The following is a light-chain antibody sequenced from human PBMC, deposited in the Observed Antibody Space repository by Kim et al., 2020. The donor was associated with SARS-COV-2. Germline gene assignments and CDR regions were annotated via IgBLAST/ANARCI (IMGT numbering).Light chain of an antibody. CDR1: QSVGSD. CDR3: QQYSNWPYT. Sequence: SVSPGKRATLCCRASQSVGSDLAWYQQKPGQAPRLLIYGAATRATGIPARLSGSGSGTEFTLTISSLQYEDFAVYYCQQYSNWPYTFGQGTKLEI. J-gene: IGKJ2*01. CDR2: GAA. V-gene: IGKV3-15*01.